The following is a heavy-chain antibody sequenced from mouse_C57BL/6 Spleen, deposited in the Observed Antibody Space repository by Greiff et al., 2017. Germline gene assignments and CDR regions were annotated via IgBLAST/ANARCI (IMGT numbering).Heavy chain of an antibody. CDR1: GFTFSSYT. V-gene: IGHV5-9*01. D-gene: IGHD1-1*01. J-gene: IGHJ2*01. Sequence: EVHLVESGGGLVKPGGSLKLSCAASGFTFSSYTMSWVRQTPVKRLEWVATISGGGGNTYYPDSVKGRFTISRDNAKNTLYLQMSSLRSEDTALYYCARRGSNFFDYWGQGTTLTVSS. CDR3: ARRGSNFFDY. CDR2: ISGGGGNT.